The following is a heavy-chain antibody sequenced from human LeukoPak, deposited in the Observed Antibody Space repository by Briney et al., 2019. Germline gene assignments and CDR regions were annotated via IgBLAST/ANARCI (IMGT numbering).Heavy chain of an antibody. Sequence: GASVKVSCKASGGTFSSYAISWVRQAPGQGLEWMGRIIPILGIANYAQKFQGRVTITADKSTSTAYMELSSLRSEDTAVYYCARTIATAAGYSSGWFDYWGQGTLVTVSS. CDR1: GGTFSSYA. CDR2: IIPILGIA. CDR3: ARTIATAAGYSSGWFDY. J-gene: IGHJ4*02. V-gene: IGHV1-69*04. D-gene: IGHD6-19*01.